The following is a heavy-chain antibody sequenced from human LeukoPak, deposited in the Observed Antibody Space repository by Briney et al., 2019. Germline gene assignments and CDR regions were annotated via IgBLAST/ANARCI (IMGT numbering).Heavy chain of an antibody. D-gene: IGHD5-24*01. CDR2: IIPIFGTA. V-gene: IGHV1-69*05. CDR3: ARARGIDGTYYYYYYMDV. CDR1: GGTFSSYA. Sequence: GASVKVSCKASGGTFSSYAISWVRQAPGQGLEWMGGIIPIFGTANYAQKFQGRVTITTDESTSTAYMELSSLRSEDTAVYYCARARGIDGTYYYYYYMDVWGKGTTVTVSS. J-gene: IGHJ6*03.